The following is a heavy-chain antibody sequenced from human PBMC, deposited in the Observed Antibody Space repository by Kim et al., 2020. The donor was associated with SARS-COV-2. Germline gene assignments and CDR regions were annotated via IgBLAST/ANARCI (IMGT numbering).Heavy chain of an antibody. J-gene: IGHJ5*01. CDR2: ISNDGRDT. D-gene: IGHD2-2*02. Sequence: GGSLRLSCAASGFTFSSHWMHWVRQAPGKGLVCVSRISNDGRDTGYADSVKGRFTVSRDNAKNMLYLQMNSLRAEDTAVYYCARDRSPGYMDSWGPGILV. CDR3: ARDRSPGYMDS. CDR1: GFTFSSHW. V-gene: IGHV3-74*01.